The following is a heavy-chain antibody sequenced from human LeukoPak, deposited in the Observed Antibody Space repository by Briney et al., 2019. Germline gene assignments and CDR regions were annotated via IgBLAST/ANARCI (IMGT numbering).Heavy chain of an antibody. CDR2: IRPSNGNR. CDR3: ARAFSASKSCDY. V-gene: IGHV1-18*01. D-gene: IGHD6-19*01. CDR1: GYDFSTHG. Sequence: GASVKVSCRTSGYDFSTHGITWVRQAPGQGLEYMGWIRPSNGNRNYAQKVQDRVTLTTDTSTSTVYMELRSLRSDDTAVYYCARAFSASKSCDYWGQGTLVTVSS. J-gene: IGHJ4*02.